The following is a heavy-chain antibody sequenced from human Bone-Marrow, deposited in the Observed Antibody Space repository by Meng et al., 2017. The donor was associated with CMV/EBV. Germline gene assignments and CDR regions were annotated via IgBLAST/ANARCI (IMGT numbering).Heavy chain of an antibody. D-gene: IGHD7-27*01. CDR3: ARAVSGNWGPNWFDP. CDR1: GFTFSSYA. Sequence: SGFTFSSYAMPWVRQAPGKGLEWVAVISYDGSNKYYADSVKGRFTISRDNSKNTLYLQMNSLRAEDTAVYYCARAVSGNWGPNWFDPWGQGTLVTVSS. V-gene: IGHV3-30-3*01. J-gene: IGHJ5*02. CDR2: ISYDGSNK.